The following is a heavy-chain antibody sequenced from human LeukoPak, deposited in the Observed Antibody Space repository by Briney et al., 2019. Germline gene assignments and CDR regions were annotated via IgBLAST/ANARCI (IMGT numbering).Heavy chain of an antibody. CDR1: GYTFTVYY. V-gene: IGHV1-2*02. J-gene: IGHJ4*02. CDR2: INPNSGGT. Sequence: ASVTVSFKGSGYTFTVYYMHWVRQAPGQGLGWVGWINPNSGGTNYAQKFQGRVTMTRDTSISTPYMELSRLRSDDTAVYYCARDSDYYGSSGYYSGYFDYWGQGTLVTVSA. D-gene: IGHD3-22*01. CDR3: ARDSDYYGSSGYYSGYFDY.